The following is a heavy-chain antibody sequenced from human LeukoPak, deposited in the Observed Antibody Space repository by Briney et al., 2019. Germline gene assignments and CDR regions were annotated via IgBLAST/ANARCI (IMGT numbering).Heavy chain of an antibody. CDR1: GFTFSSYA. CDR3: AKAPVGATGHFDY. V-gene: IGHV3-23*01. J-gene: IGHJ4*02. D-gene: IGHD1-26*01. Sequence: PGGSLRLSCAAPGFTFSSYAMSWVRQAPGKGLEWVSAISGSGGSTYYADSVKGRFTISRDNSKNTLYLQMNSLRAEDTAVYYCAKAPVGATGHFDYWGQGTLVTVSS. CDR2: ISGSGGST.